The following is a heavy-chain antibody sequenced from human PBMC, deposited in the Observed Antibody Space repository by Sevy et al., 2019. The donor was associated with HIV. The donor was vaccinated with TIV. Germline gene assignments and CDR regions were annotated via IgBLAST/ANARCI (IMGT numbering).Heavy chain of an antibody. D-gene: IGHD5-12*01. CDR1: GFTFSSYG. J-gene: IGHJ3*02. V-gene: IGHV3-30*18. CDR2: ISYDGSNK. Sequence: GGSLRLSCAASGFTFSSYGMHWVCQAPGKGLEWVAVISYDGSNKYYGDSVKGRFTISRDNSKNTLYLQMNSLRAEDTAVYYCAKWSMGGARWLQLGAFDIWGQGTMVTVSS. CDR3: AKWSMGGARWLQLGAFDI.